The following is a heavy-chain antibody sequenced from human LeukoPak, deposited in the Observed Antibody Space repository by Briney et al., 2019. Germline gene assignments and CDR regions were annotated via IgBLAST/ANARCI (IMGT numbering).Heavy chain of an antibody. J-gene: IGHJ4*02. CDR3: ASRTYFYDSSGYSYAPLDF. CDR1: GGTFSSHA. D-gene: IGHD3-22*01. Sequence: GASVKVSCKASGGTFSSHAISWVRQAPGQGLDWMGGNIPILGTPNYAQKFQGRVTITADESTSTAYMELSSLGSDDTAVYYCASRTYFYDSSGYSYAPLDFWGQGTLVTVSS. CDR2: NIPILGTP. V-gene: IGHV1-69*01.